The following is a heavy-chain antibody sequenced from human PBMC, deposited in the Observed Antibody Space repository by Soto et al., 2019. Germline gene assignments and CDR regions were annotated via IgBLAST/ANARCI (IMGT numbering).Heavy chain of an antibody. J-gene: IGHJ6*02. CDR1: GFTFRNYA. CDR3: AKPHPTPDYDFWSGNYHGMDF. CDR2: IGTSGTPT. V-gene: IGHV3-23*01. D-gene: IGHD3-3*01. Sequence: PGGSLRLSCIASGFTFRNYAMAWVRQAPGEDLEWVSAIGTSGTPTLYADSVKSRFTLSRDNSKNTLYLQMNSLRAEDKAAYYCAKPHPTPDYDFWSGNYHGMDFWGQGTTVTVSS.